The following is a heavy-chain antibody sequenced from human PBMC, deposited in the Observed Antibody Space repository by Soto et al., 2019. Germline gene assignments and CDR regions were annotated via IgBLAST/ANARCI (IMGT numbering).Heavy chain of an antibody. CDR2: ISYDGSNK. V-gene: IGHV3-30*18. Sequence: QVQLVESGGGVVQPGRSLRLSCAASGFTFSSYGMHWVRQAPGKGLEWVAVISYDGSNKYYADSVKGRFTISRDNSKNTLYLQMNSLRAEDTAVYYCAKDVEGVVVTAIGADYWGQGTLVIVSS. J-gene: IGHJ4*02. D-gene: IGHD2-21*02. CDR3: AKDVEGVVVTAIGADY. CDR1: GFTFSSYG.